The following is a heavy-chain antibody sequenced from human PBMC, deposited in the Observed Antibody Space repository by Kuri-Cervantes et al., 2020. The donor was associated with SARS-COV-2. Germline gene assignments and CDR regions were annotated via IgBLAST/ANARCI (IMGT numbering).Heavy chain of an antibody. J-gene: IGHJ4*02. CDR3: ARDVIGGATPHFDY. D-gene: IGHD1-26*01. CDR2: TIVGNSNT. Sequence: GGSLRLSCVASGFTFSNYNMNWVRQAPGKGLEWISSTIVGNSNTYYADSVKGRFTISRDNSKNTLYLQMNSLRAEDTAVYYCARDVIGGATPHFDYWGQGTLVTVSS. V-gene: IGHV3-21*01. CDR1: GFTFSNYN.